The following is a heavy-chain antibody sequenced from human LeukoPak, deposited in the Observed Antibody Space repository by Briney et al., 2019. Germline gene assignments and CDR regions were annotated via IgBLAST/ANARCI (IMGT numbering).Heavy chain of an antibody. CDR1: VGSISSYY. Sequence: SDTLSLTCTVSVGSISSYYLTWIRQPAGKGVEWIGRFYTSGSANYNPSLKSRLTMSVDPSTNLSSLNLRSVTAADTAVYYCGAATSIWLPDYWGQGALVTVS. V-gene: IGHV4-4*07. D-gene: IGHD2-15*01. CDR3: GAATSIWLPDY. J-gene: IGHJ4*02. CDR2: FYTSGSA.